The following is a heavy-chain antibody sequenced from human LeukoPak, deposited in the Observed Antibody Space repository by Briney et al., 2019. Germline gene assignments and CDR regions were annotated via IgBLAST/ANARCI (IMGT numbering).Heavy chain of an antibody. V-gene: IGHV3-53*04. Sequence: GGSLRLSCAASGFTVSSNYMSWVRQAPGKGWEGASVIYSGGSTYYADSVKGRFTISRHNSKNTLYLQMNSLRAEDTAVYYCARERRDSYWYFDLWGRGTLVTVSS. CDR3: ARERRDSYWYFDL. CDR2: IYSGGST. D-gene: IGHD5-24*01. J-gene: IGHJ2*01. CDR1: GFTVSSNY.